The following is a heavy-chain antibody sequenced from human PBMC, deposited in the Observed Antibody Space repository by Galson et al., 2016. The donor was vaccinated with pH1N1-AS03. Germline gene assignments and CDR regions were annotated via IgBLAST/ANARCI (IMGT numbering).Heavy chain of an antibody. CDR1: GFTFSSYG. V-gene: IGHV3-33*06. D-gene: IGHD3-22*01. CDR2: IWYDGSNK. CDR3: AKEGDSSGDYFDY. Sequence: SLRLSCAASGFTFSSYGMHWVRQAPGKGLEWVAVIWYDGSNKYYVDSVKGRFTISRDNSKNTPYLQMNSLRAEDTAVYYCAKEGDSSGDYFDYWGQGILVTVSS. J-gene: IGHJ4*02.